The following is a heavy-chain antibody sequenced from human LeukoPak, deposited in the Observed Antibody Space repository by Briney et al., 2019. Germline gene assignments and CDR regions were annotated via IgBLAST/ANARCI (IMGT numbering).Heavy chain of an antibody. V-gene: IGHV3-23*01. Sequence: GGSLRLSCAASGFIFSDYAMTWVRQAPGKGLEWVSSISGSGGRTYYADSVKGRFTVSRDNSKNTLYMQTNTLRAEDTAVFYCAKVSPRYFDSSGYHFFDYWGQGTLVTVSS. CDR3: AKVSPRYFDSSGYHFFDY. J-gene: IGHJ4*02. CDR1: GFIFSDYA. D-gene: IGHD3-22*01. CDR2: ISGSGGRT.